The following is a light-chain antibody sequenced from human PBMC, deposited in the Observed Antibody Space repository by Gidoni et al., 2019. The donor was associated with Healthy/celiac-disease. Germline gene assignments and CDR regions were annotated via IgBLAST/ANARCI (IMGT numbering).Light chain of an antibody. J-gene: IGKJ3*01. V-gene: IGKV1-39*01. Sequence: DIQMTPSPSSLSASVGDRVTITCRASQSSSSYLNWYQQKPGKAPKLLIYAASSLQSGVPSRFSGSGSGTDFTLTISSLQPEDFATYYCQQCYSTPITFGPGTKVDIK. CDR2: AAS. CDR3: QQCYSTPIT. CDR1: QSSSSY.